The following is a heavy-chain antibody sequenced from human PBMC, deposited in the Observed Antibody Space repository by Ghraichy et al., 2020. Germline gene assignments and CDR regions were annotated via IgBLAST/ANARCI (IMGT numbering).Heavy chain of an antibody. D-gene: IGHD3-22*01. V-gene: IGHV4-39*01. J-gene: IGHJ4*02. Sequence: SETLSLTCTVSGGSISGYSYYWVWNRQPTGLGLEWNVSICYSASTFPNPSRKSRVTISVDTSKNQFSLRLTSVAAADTAVYYCARHVADSSWYSYYFDYWGQGTLVTVSP. CDR1: GGSISGYSYY. CDR2: ICYSAST. CDR3: ARHVADSSWYSYYFDY.